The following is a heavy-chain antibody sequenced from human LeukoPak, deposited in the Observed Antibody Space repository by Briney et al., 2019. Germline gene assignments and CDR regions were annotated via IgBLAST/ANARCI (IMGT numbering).Heavy chain of an antibody. Sequence: GGSLRLSCAASGFTFSSYAMHWVRQAPGKGLEWVAVISYDGSNKYYADSVKGRFTISRDNSKNTLYLQMNSLRAEDTAVYYCARDRVRGCSGGSCYSVPDYWGQGTLVTVSS. CDR2: ISYDGSNK. CDR3: ARDRVRGCSGGSCYSVPDY. V-gene: IGHV3-30-3*01. J-gene: IGHJ4*02. D-gene: IGHD2-15*01. CDR1: GFTFSSYA.